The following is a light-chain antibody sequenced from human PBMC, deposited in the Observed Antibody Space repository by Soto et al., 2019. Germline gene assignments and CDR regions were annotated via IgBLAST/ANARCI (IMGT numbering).Light chain of an antibody. CDR3: LKDYNYPYT. Sequence: AIQMTQSPSSLSASVGDRVTITCRASQGIRNDLGWYQQNPGKAPKLLIYAASSLQSGVPSRVSGSGSGTDFTLTISSLQPEDFATYYCLKDYNYPYTFGQGTKLEIK. V-gene: IGKV1-6*01. J-gene: IGKJ2*01. CDR1: QGIRND. CDR2: AAS.